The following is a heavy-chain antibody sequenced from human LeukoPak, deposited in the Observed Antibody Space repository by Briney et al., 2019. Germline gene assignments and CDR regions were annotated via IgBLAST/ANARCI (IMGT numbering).Heavy chain of an antibody. CDR1: GFTFSDYG. Sequence: PGGSLRLSCAASGFTFSDYGMVWVRQVPGQGLEWVAGISWNSGSIGYTDSVKGRFTISRDNAKNSLYLQMNSLRAEDTALYYCAKGDYGGTWGYFDYWGQGTLVTVSS. V-gene: IGHV3-9*01. D-gene: IGHD4-23*01. CDR3: AKGDYGGTWGYFDY. CDR2: ISWNSGSI. J-gene: IGHJ4*02.